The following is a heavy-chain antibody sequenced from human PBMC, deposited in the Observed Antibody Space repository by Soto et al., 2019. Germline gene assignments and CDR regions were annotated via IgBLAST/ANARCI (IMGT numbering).Heavy chain of an antibody. V-gene: IGHV4-34*01. J-gene: IGHJ4*02. CDR1: GGSFSGYY. CDR3: ARDKITGLFDY. D-gene: IGHD2-8*02. Sequence: QVQLQQWGAELLKPSETLSLTCAVYGGSFSGYYWTWIRQPPGTGLEWIGEINHSGSTNYNPSLKSRVTISVDTSKNQFSLKLTSVTAADTAVYCCARDKITGLFDYWGQGTLVTVSS. CDR2: INHSGST.